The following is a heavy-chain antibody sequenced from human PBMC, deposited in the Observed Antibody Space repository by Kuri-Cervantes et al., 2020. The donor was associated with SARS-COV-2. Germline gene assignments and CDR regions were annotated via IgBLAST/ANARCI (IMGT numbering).Heavy chain of an antibody. V-gene: IGHV5-10-1*01. D-gene: IGHD4-17*01. J-gene: IGHJ3*02. CDR3: ARRSFDYGDYADAFDI. Sequence: GESLKISCKGSGYSFTSYWIGWMRQMPGKGLEWMGRIDPSDSYTNYSPSFQGHVTISADKSISTAYLQWSSLKASDTAMYYCARRSFDYGDYADAFDIWGQGTMVTVSS. CDR1: GYSFTSYW. CDR2: IDPSDSYT.